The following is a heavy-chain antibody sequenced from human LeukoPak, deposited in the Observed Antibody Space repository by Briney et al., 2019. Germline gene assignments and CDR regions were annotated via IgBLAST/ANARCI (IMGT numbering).Heavy chain of an antibody. Sequence: GGSLRLSCAASGFIFDDYGMSWVRQAPGKGLEWVSGINWNGSITGYADSVKGRFTISRDNSKNTLYLQMNSLRAEDTAVYYCAKDRHAPGRYCSSTSCFPFDSWGQGTLVTVSS. CDR3: AKDRHAPGRYCSSTSCFPFDS. J-gene: IGHJ5*01. CDR2: INWNGSIT. CDR1: GFIFDDYG. V-gene: IGHV3-20*04. D-gene: IGHD2-2*01.